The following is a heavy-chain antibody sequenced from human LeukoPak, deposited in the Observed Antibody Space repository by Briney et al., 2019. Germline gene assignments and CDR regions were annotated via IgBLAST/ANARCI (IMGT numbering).Heavy chain of an antibody. CDR2: INHSGST. Sequence: SETLSLTCAVYGGSFSGYYWSWIRQPPGKGLEWIGEINHSGSTNYNPSLKSRVTISVDTSKNQFSLKLSSVTAADTAVYYCARDSRGPGAYWGQGTLVTVSS. V-gene: IGHV4-34*01. CDR1: GGSFSGYY. CDR3: ARDSRGPGAY. D-gene: IGHD7-27*01. J-gene: IGHJ4*02.